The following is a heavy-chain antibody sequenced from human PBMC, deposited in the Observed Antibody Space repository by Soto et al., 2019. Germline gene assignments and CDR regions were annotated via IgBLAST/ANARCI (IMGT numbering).Heavy chain of an antibody. CDR2: ITRDGSST. J-gene: IGHJ4*02. CDR1: GFSLSDYW. Sequence: EVQLVESGGGLVQPGGSLRLSCAASGFSLSDYWMHWVRQAPGEGLVWLSRITRDGSSTNYADSVKGRFTISRDNAKNTLYLQVNSLRGEDTAVYYCARGANGYYYFDYLGQGTLVTVSS. V-gene: IGHV3-74*01. CDR3: ARGANGYYYFDY. D-gene: IGHD5-18*01.